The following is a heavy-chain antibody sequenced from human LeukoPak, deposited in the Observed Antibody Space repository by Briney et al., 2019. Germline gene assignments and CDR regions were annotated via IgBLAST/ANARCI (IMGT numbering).Heavy chain of an antibody. Sequence: ASVKVSRKASGYTFTGYYMHWVRQAPGQGLEWMGRINPNSGGTNYAQKFQGRVTMTRDTSISTAYMELSRLRSDDTAVYYCARAAWELRGFDYWGQGTLVTVSS. CDR1: GYTFTGYY. D-gene: IGHD1-26*01. CDR3: ARAAWELRGFDY. CDR2: INPNSGGT. V-gene: IGHV1-2*06. J-gene: IGHJ4*02.